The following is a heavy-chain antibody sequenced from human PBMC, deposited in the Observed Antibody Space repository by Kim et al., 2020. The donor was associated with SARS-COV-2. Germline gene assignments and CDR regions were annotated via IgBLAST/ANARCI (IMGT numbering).Heavy chain of an antibody. CDR3: ASSGEAAEPYYGMDV. Sequence: GESLKISCKGSGYSFTSYWISWVRQMPGKGLEWMGRIDPSDSYTNYSPSFQGHVTISADKSISTAYLQWSSLKASDTAMYYCASSGEAAEPYYGMDVWGQGTTVTVSS. CDR1: GYSFTSYW. CDR2: IDPSDSYT. J-gene: IGHJ6*02. V-gene: IGHV5-10-1*01. D-gene: IGHD6-13*01.